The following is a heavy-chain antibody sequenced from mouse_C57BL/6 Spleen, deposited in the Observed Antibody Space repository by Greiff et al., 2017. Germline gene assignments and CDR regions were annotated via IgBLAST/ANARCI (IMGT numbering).Heavy chain of an antibody. D-gene: IGHD2-4*01. CDR1: GYTFTSYW. V-gene: IGHV1-5*01. CDR3: TRLITPYYYAMDY. CDR2: IYPENSDT. J-gene: IGHJ4*01. Sequence: VHVKQSGTVLARPGASVKMSCKTSGYTFTSYWMHWVKQRPGQGLEWIGAIYPENSDTSYNQKFKGKAKLTAVTSASTAYMELSSLTNEDSAVYYCTRLITPYYYAMDYWGQGTSVTVSS.